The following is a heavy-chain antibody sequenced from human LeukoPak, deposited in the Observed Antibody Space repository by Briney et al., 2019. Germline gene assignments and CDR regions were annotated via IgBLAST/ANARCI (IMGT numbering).Heavy chain of an antibody. CDR3: ARVWDYGASGYYFDY. J-gene: IGHJ4*02. CDR1: GVSIGSYC. V-gene: IGHV4-59*01. Sequence: PSETLSLTCTVSGVSIGSYCWSWIRQPPGKGLEWIGYIYYTGSTNYNPSLKSRVTLSVDTSKNQFSLKLSSVTAADTAVYYCARVWDYGASGYYFDYWGQGTLVTVSS. CDR2: IYYTGST. D-gene: IGHD4-17*01.